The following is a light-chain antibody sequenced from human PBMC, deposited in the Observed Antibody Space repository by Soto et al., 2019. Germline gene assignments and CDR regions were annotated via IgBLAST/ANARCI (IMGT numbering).Light chain of an antibody. J-gene: IGKJ5*01. Sequence: DIQMTQSPSSLSASVGDRVTITCRASQDIGVFLNWYQQKPGKAPKCLIYAASNLESRVPSRFSGSGSGTDFNFTISSLQPEDFATYYCLQHDSFPPTFGQGTRLEIK. CDR1: QDIGVF. CDR3: LQHDSFPPT. V-gene: IGKV1-39*01. CDR2: AAS.